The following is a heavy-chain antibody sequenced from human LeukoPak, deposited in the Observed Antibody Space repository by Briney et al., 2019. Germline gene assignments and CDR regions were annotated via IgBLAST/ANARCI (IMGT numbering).Heavy chain of an antibody. Sequence: SVKVSCKASGGTFSSYAISWVRQAPGQGLEWMGGIIPIFGTANYAQKFQGRVTITADESTSTAYMELRSLRSDDTAVYYCARSIVVVPAAINGYYMDVWGKGTTVTISS. CDR2: IIPIFGTA. CDR3: ARSIVVVPAAINGYYMDV. V-gene: IGHV1-69*13. CDR1: GGTFSSYA. D-gene: IGHD2-2*01. J-gene: IGHJ6*03.